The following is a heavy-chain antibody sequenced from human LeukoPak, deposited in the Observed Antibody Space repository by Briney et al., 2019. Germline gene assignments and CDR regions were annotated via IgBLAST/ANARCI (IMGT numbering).Heavy chain of an antibody. J-gene: IGHJ4*02. CDR1: GFTFSAYE. Sequence: GGSLRLSCAASGFTFSAYEMNWVRQAPGKGLEWVSSISSSSSYIYYADSVKGRFTISRDNAKNSLYLQMNSLRAEDTAVYYCAREAAYSKRGIDYWGQGTLVTVSS. V-gene: IGHV3-21*01. D-gene: IGHD4-11*01. CDR2: ISSSSSYI. CDR3: AREAAYSKRGIDY.